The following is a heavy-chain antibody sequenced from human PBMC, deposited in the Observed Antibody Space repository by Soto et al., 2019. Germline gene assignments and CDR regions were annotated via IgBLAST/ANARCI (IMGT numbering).Heavy chain of an antibody. J-gene: IGHJ5*02. CDR2: IIPVLGTP. CDR3: AREGVGGSWLDR. Sequence: SVKVSCKASGGTFSNVIRWVRQAPGQGLEWVGGIIPVLGTPKYAQKFQDRVTVTVDESRSTVYMELTSLTSQDTAVYYCAREGVGGSWLDRWGQGTRVTVSS. V-gene: IGHV1-69*13. D-gene: IGHD2-15*01. CDR1: GGTFSNV.